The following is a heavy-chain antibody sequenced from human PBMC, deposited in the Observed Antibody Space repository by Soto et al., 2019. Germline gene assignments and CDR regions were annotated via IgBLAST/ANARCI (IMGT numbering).Heavy chain of an antibody. CDR1: GFTFSDYY. D-gene: IGHD1-26*01. CDR2: ISSSGSTI. V-gene: IGHV3-11*01. J-gene: IGHJ6*02. CDR3: ARDPIVGATDYYYYGMDV. Sequence: PGESLKISCAASGFTFSDYYMSWIRQAPGKGLEWVSYISSSGSTIYYADSVKGRFTISRDNAKNSLYLQMNSLRAEDTAVYYCARDPIVGATDYYYYGMDVWGQGTTVTVSS.